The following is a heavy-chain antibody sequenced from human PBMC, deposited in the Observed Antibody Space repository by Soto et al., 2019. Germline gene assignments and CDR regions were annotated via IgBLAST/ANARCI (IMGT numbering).Heavy chain of an antibody. Sequence: QVQLVESGGGVVQPGKSLTLSCTASRFTFETYAMYWVRQAPGKGLECVAAIVDDGRKKNYAASVKGRFTVSRDNLRNNVYLPMSSLTCADTALSFCARGCSWPQTSFSSCLDVWGQGTTVTVSS. V-gene: IGHV3-33*01. D-gene: IGHD3-10*02. J-gene: IGHJ6*02. CDR1: RFTFETYA. CDR2: IVDDGRKK. CDR3: ARGCSWPQTSFSSCLDV.